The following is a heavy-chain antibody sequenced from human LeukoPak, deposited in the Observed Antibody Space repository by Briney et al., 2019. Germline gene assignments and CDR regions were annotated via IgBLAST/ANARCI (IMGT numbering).Heavy chain of an antibody. CDR2: ISGHNGNT. Sequence: GASVKVSCKASGYTFTVNGINWVRQAPGQGLEWLGWISGHNGNTDYAQNVQGRVTMTTDTSTDTFYMELRSLSSDDTALYYCAGSAQFHDAFDVWGQGTVVTVSS. CDR3: AGSAQFHDAFDV. V-gene: IGHV1-18*01. J-gene: IGHJ3*01. CDR1: GYTFTVNG.